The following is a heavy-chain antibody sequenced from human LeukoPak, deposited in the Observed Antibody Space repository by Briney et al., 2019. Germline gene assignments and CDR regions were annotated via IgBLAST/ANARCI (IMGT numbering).Heavy chain of an antibody. Sequence: PSETLSLTCTVSGGSIRSYYWSWIRQPPGKGLEWIGYIYYSGSTNYNPSLKSRVTISVDTSKNQFSLRLGSVTAADTAVYYCARTGPGDYGHYYFDYWGQGTLVTVSS. J-gene: IGHJ4*02. CDR2: IYYSGST. CDR1: GGSIRSYY. D-gene: IGHD4-17*01. V-gene: IGHV4-59*01. CDR3: ARTGPGDYGHYYFDY.